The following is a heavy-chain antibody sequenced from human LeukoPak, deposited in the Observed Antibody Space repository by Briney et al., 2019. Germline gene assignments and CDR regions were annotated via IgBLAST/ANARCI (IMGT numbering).Heavy chain of an antibody. J-gene: IGHJ3*02. V-gene: IGHV4-59*01. CDR3: ARDSGGPHSGFEI. CDR2: IYNSGST. Sequence: PGGSLRLSCEASGFAFGFFAMSWLRQPPGKGLEWIGYIYNSGSTNYNPSLKSRVTISVDTSKNQYSLKMSSVTAADTAVYYCARDSGGPHSGFEIWGQGTMVTASS. D-gene: IGHD1-26*01. CDR1: GFAFGFFA.